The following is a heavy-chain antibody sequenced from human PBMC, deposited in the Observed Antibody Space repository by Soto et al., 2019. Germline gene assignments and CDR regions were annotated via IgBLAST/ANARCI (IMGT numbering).Heavy chain of an antibody. Sequence: QLQLQESGPGLVKPSETLSLTCTVSGGSISSSSYYWGWIRQPPGKGLEWIGSIYYSGSTYYNPSLKSRVTISVDTAKNQSSLKLSSVTAADTAVYYCARPKSSGYSHDAFDIWGQGTMVTVSS. V-gene: IGHV4-39*01. D-gene: IGHD3-22*01. J-gene: IGHJ3*02. CDR3: ARPKSSGYSHDAFDI. CDR2: IYYSGST. CDR1: GGSISSSSYY.